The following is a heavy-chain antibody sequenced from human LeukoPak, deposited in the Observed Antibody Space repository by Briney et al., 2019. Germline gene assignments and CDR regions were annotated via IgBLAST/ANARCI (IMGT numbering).Heavy chain of an antibody. CDR1: GGSISFYD. Sequence: AETLALTCTVSGGSISFYDVSVIRQPPGKGLESIGHIYSRGSTNYNPSLKSRVTISVDTSKNQFSLKVRSVTAADTAVYYCARGGVQLPPYYFDYWGQGTLVPVSS. J-gene: IGHJ4*02. CDR2: IYSRGST. CDR3: ARGGVQLPPYYFDY. V-gene: IGHV4-59*01. D-gene: IGHD5-18*01.